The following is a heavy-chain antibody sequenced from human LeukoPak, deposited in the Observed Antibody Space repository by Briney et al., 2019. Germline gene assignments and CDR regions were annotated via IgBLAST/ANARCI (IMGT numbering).Heavy chain of an antibody. CDR3: ARDALPYYDSSGYYKTHDAFDI. CDR2: IYYSGNT. D-gene: IGHD3-22*01. J-gene: IGHJ3*02. CDR1: GGSIISSSYY. V-gene: IGHV4-39*07. Sequence: SETLSLTCTVSGGSIISSSYYWGWIRQPPGKGLEWIGSIYYSGNTDYNPSLKSRVTISVETSKNQFSLKLSSVTAADTAVYYCARDALPYYDSSGYYKTHDAFDIWGQGTTVTVSS.